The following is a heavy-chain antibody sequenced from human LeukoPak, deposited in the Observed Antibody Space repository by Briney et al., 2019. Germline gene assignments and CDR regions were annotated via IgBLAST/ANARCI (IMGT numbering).Heavy chain of an antibody. CDR3: AREGRAVAVIC. D-gene: IGHD6-19*01. CDR2: IYTSGST. V-gene: IGHV4-61*02. Sequence: SETLSLTCTVSGGSISSDSYYWSWIRQPAGKGLEWIGRIYTSGSTNYNPSLKSRVTISVDTSKNQFSLKLSSVTAADTAVYYCAREGRAVAVICWGQGTLVTVSS. CDR1: GGSISSDSYY. J-gene: IGHJ4*02.